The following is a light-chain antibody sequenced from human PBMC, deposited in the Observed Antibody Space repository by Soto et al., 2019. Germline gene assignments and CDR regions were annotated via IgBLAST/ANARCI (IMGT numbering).Light chain of an antibody. V-gene: IGKV1-39*01. CDR1: QSISSY. Sequence: DIQMTQSPSSLSASVGERVTITCRASQSISSYLNWYQQKPGKAPKLLIYAASSLQSGVPSRFSGSGSGTDFTLTISSLQPEYFATYYCQQSYSTPWTFGQGTKVEIK. CDR3: QQSYSTPWT. J-gene: IGKJ1*01. CDR2: AAS.